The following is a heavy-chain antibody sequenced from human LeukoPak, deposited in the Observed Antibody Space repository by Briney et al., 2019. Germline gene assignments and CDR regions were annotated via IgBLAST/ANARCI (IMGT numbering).Heavy chain of an antibody. J-gene: IGHJ4*02. CDR1: GFTFSSYE. D-gene: IGHD6-19*01. CDR3: ARDGPKYTSGWYGTYYFDY. V-gene: IGHV3-48*03. CDR2: ISSSGNTI. Sequence: PGESLRLSCAASGFTFSSYEMNWVRQAPGKGLEWVSYISSSGNTIYYADSVKGRFTISRDNAKNSLYLQMNSLRAEDTAVYYCARDGPKYTSGWYGTYYFDYWGQGTLVTVSS.